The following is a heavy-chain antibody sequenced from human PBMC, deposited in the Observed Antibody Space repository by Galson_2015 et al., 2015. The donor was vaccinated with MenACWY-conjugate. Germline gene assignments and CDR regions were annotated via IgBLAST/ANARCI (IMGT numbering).Heavy chain of an antibody. J-gene: IGHJ4*02. D-gene: IGHD2-2*01. Sequence: SLRLSCAASGFTFNNYWMSWVRQVPGKGPEWVANIEQDGSEKYYVDSVRGRFTISRDNAKNSLYLQMNSLRAEDTAVYYCARDLGFYCSRNDCYSPYWGQGTLVTVSS. CDR2: IEQDGSEK. CDR1: GFTFNNYW. CDR3: ARDLGFYCSRNDCYSPY. V-gene: IGHV3-7*03.